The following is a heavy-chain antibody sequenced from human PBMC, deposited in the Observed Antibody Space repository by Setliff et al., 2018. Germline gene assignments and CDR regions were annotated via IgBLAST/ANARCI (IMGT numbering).Heavy chain of an antibody. D-gene: IGHD3-22*01. CDR3: ASTLYYYDISGYGAFDI. V-gene: IGHV5-51*01. Sequence: PGESLKISCKGSGYSFTSYWIGWVRQMPGKGLEWMGIIYPGDSDTRYSPSFQGQVTISADKSISTAYLLWSSLKASDTAMYYCASTLYYYDISGYGAFDIWGQGTMVTVSS. CDR1: GYSFTSYW. J-gene: IGHJ3*02. CDR2: IYPGDSDT.